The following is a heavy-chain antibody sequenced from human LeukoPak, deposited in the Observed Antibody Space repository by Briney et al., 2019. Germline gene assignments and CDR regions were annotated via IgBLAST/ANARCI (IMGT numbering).Heavy chain of an antibody. V-gene: IGHV3-30*02. CDR3: ARSNQADDY. D-gene: IGHD1-14*01. CDR2: IQYDGSEI. J-gene: IGHJ4*02. CDR1: GLMFSTSG. Sequence: GGSLRLSCAASGLMFSTSGMHWVRQAPGKGLEWVAFIQYDGSEIYYADSLKGRFTISRDNAKNTLYLQMDSLRAEDTGVYYCARSNQADDYWGQGTLVTVSS.